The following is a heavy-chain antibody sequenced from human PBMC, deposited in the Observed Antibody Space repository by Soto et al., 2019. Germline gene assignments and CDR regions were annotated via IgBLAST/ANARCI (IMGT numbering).Heavy chain of an antibody. CDR2: INPDNGNT. CDR1: GFTFSDHL. V-gene: IGHV1-3*01. J-gene: IGHJ3*01. D-gene: IGHD2-8*02. CDR3: ARDILSVGPRANDAFDV. Sequence: QVQLVQSGAEVRKPGASVNISCRASGFTFSDHLINWVRQVPGQSLEWMGWINPDNGNTKSSQTFQGRVTMSRHSPASIVYVEVSDLTSEDTAVFYCARDILSVGPRANDAFDVWGQGTMVTVSS.